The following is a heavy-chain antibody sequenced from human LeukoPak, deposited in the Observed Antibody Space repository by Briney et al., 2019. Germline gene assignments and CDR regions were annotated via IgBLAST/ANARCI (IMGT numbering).Heavy chain of an antibody. J-gene: IGHJ4*02. CDR3: AKVPTYDSSGYYNFDY. D-gene: IGHD3-22*01. V-gene: IGHV3-73*01. Sequence: GGSLRLSCAASGFTFSGSAMHWVRQASGKGLEWVGRIRSKANSYATAYAASVKGRFTISRDDSKNTLYLQMNSLRAEDTAVYYCAKVPTYDSSGYYNFDYWGQGTLVTVSS. CDR2: IRSKANSYAT. CDR1: GFTFSGSA.